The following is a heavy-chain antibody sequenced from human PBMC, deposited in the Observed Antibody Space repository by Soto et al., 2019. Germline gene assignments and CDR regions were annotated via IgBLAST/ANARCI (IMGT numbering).Heavy chain of an antibody. Sequence: QVPLVQSGAEVKKPGASVKVSCKASGYTFTSYAMHWVRQAPGQRLEWMGWINAGNGNTKYSQKFQGRVTITRDTSASTAYMELSSLRSEDTAVYYCARPNYDILTGYSTTIDAFDIWGQGTMVTVSS. V-gene: IGHV1-3*01. CDR3: ARPNYDILTGYSTTIDAFDI. CDR2: INAGNGNT. D-gene: IGHD3-9*01. J-gene: IGHJ3*02. CDR1: GYTFTSYA.